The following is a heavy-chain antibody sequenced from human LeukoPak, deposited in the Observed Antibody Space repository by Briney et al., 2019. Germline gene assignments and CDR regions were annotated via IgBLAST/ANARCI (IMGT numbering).Heavy chain of an antibody. J-gene: IGHJ6*03. D-gene: IGHD3-10*01. V-gene: IGHV4-59*11. CDR3: ARAPYYSTRVDYYYYYMDV. CDR2: IYYSGST. Sequence: SETLSLTCAVFGGSISSHYWSWIRQPPGKGLEWIGYIYYSGSTNYNPSLKSRVTISVDTSKNQFSLKLSSVTAADTAVYYCARAPYYSTRVDYYYYYMDVWGKGTTVTISS. CDR1: GGSISSHY.